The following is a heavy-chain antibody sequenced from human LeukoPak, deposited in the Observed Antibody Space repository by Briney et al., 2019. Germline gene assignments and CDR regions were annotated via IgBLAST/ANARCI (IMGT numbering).Heavy chain of an antibody. D-gene: IGHD2-8*01. CDR2: ISGSGGST. CDR3: AKDRSCTNDICHGDFDY. CDR1: GFTFSSYA. Sequence: GGSLRLSCAASGFTFSSYAVSWVRQAPGKGLEWVSSISGSGGSTYSADSVKGRFTISRDNSKNTLYLQMNSLRAEDTALYYCAKDRSCTNDICHGDFDYWGQGTLVSVPS. V-gene: IGHV3-23*01. J-gene: IGHJ4*02.